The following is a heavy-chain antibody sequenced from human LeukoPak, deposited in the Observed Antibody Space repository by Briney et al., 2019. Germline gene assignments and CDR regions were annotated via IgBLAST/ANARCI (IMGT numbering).Heavy chain of an antibody. CDR2: IKQDGSEK. V-gene: IGHV3-7*01. D-gene: IGHD6-19*01. Sequence: SGGSLRLSCAASGFTFSSYWMSWVRQAPGKGLEWVANIKQDGSEKYYVDSVKGRFTISRDNAKNSLYLQMNSLRAEDTAVYYCARDQWVIAVAGVIDYWGQGTLVTVSS. CDR1: GFTFSSYW. CDR3: ARDQWVIAVAGVIDY. J-gene: IGHJ4*02.